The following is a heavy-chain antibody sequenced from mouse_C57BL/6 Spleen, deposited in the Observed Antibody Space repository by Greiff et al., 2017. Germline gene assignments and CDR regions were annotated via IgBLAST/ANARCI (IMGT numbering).Heavy chain of an antibody. CDR2: INPGSGGT. CDR1: GYAFTNYL. CDR3: ARSGDYYAMDY. J-gene: IGHJ4*01. V-gene: IGHV1-54*01. Sequence: QVQLQQSGAELVRPGTSVKVSCKASGYAFTNYLIEWVKQRPGQGLEWIGVINPGSGGTNYNEKFKGKATLTADKSSSTAYMQLSSLTSVDSAVYFCARSGDYYAMDYWGQGTSVTVSS. D-gene: IGHD3-1*01.